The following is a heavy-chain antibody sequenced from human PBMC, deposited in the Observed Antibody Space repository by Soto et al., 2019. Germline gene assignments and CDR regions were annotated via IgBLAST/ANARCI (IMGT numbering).Heavy chain of an antibody. J-gene: IGHJ4*02. D-gene: IGHD6-13*01. V-gene: IGHV3-64D*06. CDR2: ITTNGGGT. Sequence: GGSLRLSCSASGFTFSSYAMHWVRQAPGKGLEYVSSITTNGGGTFYADSVKGRFTISRDNSKNTLYLQMSSLRVEDTAVYYCVQAIQDRSTVAAAGAFWGQGTLVTVSS. CDR3: VQAIQDRSTVAAAGAF. CDR1: GFTFSSYA.